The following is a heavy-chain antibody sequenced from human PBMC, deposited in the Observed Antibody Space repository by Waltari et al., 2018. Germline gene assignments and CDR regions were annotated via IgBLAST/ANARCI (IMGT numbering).Heavy chain of an antibody. CDR3: ARDGGNFPTDI. J-gene: IGHJ3*02. CDR1: GFSLSTSGVG. CDR2: IYWNDDK. D-gene: IGHD2-21*02. Sequence: QITLKESGPTLVKPTQTLSLTCTFSGFSLSTSGVGVGWIRQPPGKALEWLALIYWNDDKRYSPSLKSRLTITKDTSKNQVVLTMTNMDPVDTATYYCARDGGNFPTDIWGQGTMVTVSS. V-gene: IGHV2-5*01.